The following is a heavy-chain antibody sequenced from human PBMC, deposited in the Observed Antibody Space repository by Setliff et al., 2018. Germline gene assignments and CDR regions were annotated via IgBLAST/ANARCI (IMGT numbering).Heavy chain of an antibody. Sequence: PSETLSLTCTVSGGSISTYYWTWIRQPPGKALEWIGYIYYSGTTNYSPSLKSRVTISIDMSKNQFSLKLNSVTAADTAVYYCARGAYIGLDYWGQGTLVTSPQ. J-gene: IGHJ4*02. CDR2: IYYSGTT. V-gene: IGHV4-59*01. CDR1: GGSISTYY. D-gene: IGHD4-4*01. CDR3: ARGAYIGLDY.